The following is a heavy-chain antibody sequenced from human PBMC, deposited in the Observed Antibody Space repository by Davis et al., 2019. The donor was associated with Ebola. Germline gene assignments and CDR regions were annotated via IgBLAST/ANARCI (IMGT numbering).Heavy chain of an antibody. CDR3: ARDRGLLWFGELLAYYYGMDV. Sequence: ASVKVSCKASGYTFTGYYMHWVRQAPGQGLEWMGWISAYNGNTNYAQKLQGRVTMTTDTSTSTAYMELRSLRSDDTAVYYCARDRGLLWFGELLAYYYGMDVWGQGTTVTVSS. J-gene: IGHJ6*02. CDR2: ISAYNGNT. CDR1: GYTFTGYY. V-gene: IGHV1-18*04. D-gene: IGHD3-10*01.